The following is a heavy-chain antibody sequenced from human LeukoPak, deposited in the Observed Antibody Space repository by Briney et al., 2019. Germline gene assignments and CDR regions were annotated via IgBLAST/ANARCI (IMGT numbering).Heavy chain of an antibody. CDR2: INPNSGGT. CDR3: AREDSYGYYFDY. D-gene: IGHD5-18*01. CDR1: GYTFTGYY. V-gene: IGHV1-2*02. Sequence: ASVEVSCRASGYTFTGYYMHWVRQAPGQGLEWMGWINPNSGGTNYAQKFQGRVTMTRDTSISTAYMELSRLRSDDTAVYYCAREDSYGYYFDYWGQGTLVTVSS. J-gene: IGHJ4*02.